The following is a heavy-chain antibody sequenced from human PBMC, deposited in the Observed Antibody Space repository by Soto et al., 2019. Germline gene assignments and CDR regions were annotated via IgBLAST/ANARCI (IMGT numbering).Heavy chain of an antibody. CDR2: IYYSGST. CDR1: GGSISSYY. CDR3: ARRHSSAFDI. Sequence: QVQLQESGPGLVKPSETLSLTCTVSGGSISSYYWSWIRQPPGKGLEWIGYIYYSGSTNYNPSLMSRVTISVDTSKTQCSLQLSSVTAADTAVYYCARRHSSAFDIWGQGTMVTVAS. V-gene: IGHV4-59*08. D-gene: IGHD6-13*01. J-gene: IGHJ3*02.